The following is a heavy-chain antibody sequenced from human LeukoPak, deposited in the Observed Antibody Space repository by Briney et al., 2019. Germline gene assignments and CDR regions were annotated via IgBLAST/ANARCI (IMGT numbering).Heavy chain of an antibody. V-gene: IGHV3-66*01. CDR1: GLSGSSNF. CDR2: IYSGGST. J-gene: IGHJ6*02. Sequence: GGSLRLSCAASGLSGSSNFMTWVRQAPGKGLEWVSAIYSGGSTFYADSVRGRFNISRDNSRKTMFLQMSSLRVEDTAVYYCASSGTASRGAIDVWGQGTTVTVSS. D-gene: IGHD1-1*01. CDR3: ASSGTASRGAIDV.